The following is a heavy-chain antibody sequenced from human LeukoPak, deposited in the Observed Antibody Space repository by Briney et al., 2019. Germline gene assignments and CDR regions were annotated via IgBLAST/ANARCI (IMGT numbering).Heavy chain of an antibody. CDR1: GGSISSSSYY. V-gene: IGHV4-39*07. CDR3: ARETRIAAAGLDY. Sequence: PSETLSLTCTVSGGSISSSSYYWGWIRQPPGKGLEWIGSIYYSGSTYYNPSLKSRVTISVDTSKNQFSLKLSSVTAADTAVYYCARETRIAAAGLDYWGQATLLTVSS. J-gene: IGHJ4*02. CDR2: IYYSGST. D-gene: IGHD6-13*01.